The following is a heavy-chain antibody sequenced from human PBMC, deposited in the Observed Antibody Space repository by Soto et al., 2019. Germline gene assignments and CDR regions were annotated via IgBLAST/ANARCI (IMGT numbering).Heavy chain of an antibody. Sequence: QVRLVQSGAEVKEPGASVTVSCRASGDRFTDYYMHWVPQAPAQGLEWLGWINPNSGVTKYAQKFQGWVTMTRDTSIRTVYMQLSRLRFDDTPIYYCARESGGATATLDYYYFYMDVWGTGTAVTVSS. CDR2: INPNSGVT. J-gene: IGHJ6*03. D-gene: IGHD5-12*01. V-gene: IGHV1-2*04. CDR3: ARESGGATATLDYYYFYMDV. CDR1: GDRFTDYY.